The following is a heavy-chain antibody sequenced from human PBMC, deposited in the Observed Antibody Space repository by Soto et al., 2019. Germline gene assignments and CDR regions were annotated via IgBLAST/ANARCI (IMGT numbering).Heavy chain of an antibody. Sequence: QVQLVQSGAEVKKPGASVKVSCKASGYTFTSYGISWGRQAPGQGLEWMGWISAYNGNTNYAQKLQGRVTLTTDTDKSTAYMELRSLRSDDTAVYYCARGARAAHPECDYYYYGMDVWGQGTKVAV. CDR2: ISAYNGNT. V-gene: IGHV1-18*04. CDR3: ARGARAAHPECDYYYYGMDV. D-gene: IGHD6-6*01. J-gene: IGHJ6*02. CDR1: GYTFTSYG.